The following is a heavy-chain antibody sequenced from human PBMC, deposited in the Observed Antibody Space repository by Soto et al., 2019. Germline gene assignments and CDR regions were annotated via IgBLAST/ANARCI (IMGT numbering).Heavy chain of an antibody. J-gene: IGHJ5*02. Sequence: ASVKVSCKASGYTFTGYYMHWVRQAPGQGLEWMGWINPNSGGTNYAQKFQGWVTMTRDTSISTAYMELSRLRSDDTAVYYCARVAAAALGANWFDPGGQGPLVTVSS. V-gene: IGHV1-2*04. D-gene: IGHD6-13*01. CDR2: INPNSGGT. CDR1: GYTFTGYY. CDR3: ARVAAAALGANWFDP.